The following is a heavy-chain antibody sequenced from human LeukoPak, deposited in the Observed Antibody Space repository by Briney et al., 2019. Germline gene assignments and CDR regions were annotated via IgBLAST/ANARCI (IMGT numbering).Heavy chain of an antibody. CDR1: GYTFTSYA. J-gene: IGHJ3*02. CDR2: INTNTGNP. CDR3: ARTYVESHWDDAFDI. V-gene: IGHV7-4-1*02. D-gene: IGHD3-3*01. Sequence: ASVKVSCKASGYTFTSYAMDWVRQAPGQGLECMGWINTNTGNPTYAQGFTGRFVFSLDTSVSTAYLQISSLKAEDTAVYYCARTYVESHWDDAFDIWGQGTMVTVSS.